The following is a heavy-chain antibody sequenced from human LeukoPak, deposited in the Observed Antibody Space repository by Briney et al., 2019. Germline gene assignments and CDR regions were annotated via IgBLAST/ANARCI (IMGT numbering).Heavy chain of an antibody. CDR1: GLSFRRYG. J-gene: IGHJ4*02. D-gene: IGHD2-15*01. V-gene: IGHV3-33*01. CDR2: IWNDGINT. Sequence: GGSLRLSCAASGLSFRRYGKHWVRQVPGKGLEWVAVIWNDGINTFYADSVKGRFTISRDNSKNTLYLQMDSLRVEDTAVYFCARDGTSGPDYWGQGTLVTVSS. CDR3: ARDGTSGPDY.